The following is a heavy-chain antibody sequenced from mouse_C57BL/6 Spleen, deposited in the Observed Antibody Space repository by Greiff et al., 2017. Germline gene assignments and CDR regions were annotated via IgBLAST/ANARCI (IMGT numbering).Heavy chain of an antibody. D-gene: IGHD1-1*01. CDR2: IDPSDSYT. J-gene: IGHJ2*01. V-gene: IGHV1-69*01. CDR3: ARFDYCDSSYAS. CDR1: GYTFTSYW. Sequence: QVQLQQPGAELVMPGASVKLSCKASGYTFTSYWMHWVKQRPGQGLEWIGEIDPSDSYTNYNQKFKGKSTLTVDKSSSTPYMHLSILTSEDSSVYYCARFDYCDSSYASWGQSTTLTVSS.